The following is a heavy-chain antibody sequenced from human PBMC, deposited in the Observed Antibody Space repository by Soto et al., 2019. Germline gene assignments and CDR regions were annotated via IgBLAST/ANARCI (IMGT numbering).Heavy chain of an antibody. CDR1: GFTFSSYA. J-gene: IGHJ6*02. D-gene: IGHD3-3*01. V-gene: IGHV3-23*01. Sequence: SLRLSCAASGFTFSSYAMSWVRQAPGKGLEWVSAISGSGGSTYYADSVKGRFTISRDNSKNTLYLQMNSLRAEDTAVYYCAKQFLEWLLGAGGMDVWGQGTTVTVSS. CDR2: ISGSGGST. CDR3: AKQFLEWLLGAGGMDV.